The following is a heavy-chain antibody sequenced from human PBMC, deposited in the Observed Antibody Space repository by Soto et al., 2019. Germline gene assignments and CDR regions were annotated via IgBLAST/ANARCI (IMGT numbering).Heavy chain of an antibody. D-gene: IGHD4-4*01. CDR3: ASWVRYSNYDY. J-gene: IGHJ4*02. CDR1: GFTFGSYS. V-gene: IGHV3-21*01. Sequence: GFLRVCCAACGFTFGSYSMNWVRQAPGKGLELVSSISSSSSYIYYADSVKGRFTISRDKAKNSLYLQMNSLRAEDTAVYYCASWVRYSNYDYWGQGTLVTVSS. CDR2: ISSSSSYI.